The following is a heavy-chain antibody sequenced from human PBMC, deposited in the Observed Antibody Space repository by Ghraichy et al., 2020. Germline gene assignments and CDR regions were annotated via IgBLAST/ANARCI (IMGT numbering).Heavy chain of an antibody. CDR2: IYYSGSA. D-gene: IGHD2-15*01. Sequence: SETLSLTCTVSGGSISSSNYFWGWIRQPPGKGLEWIGSIYYSGSAFYNPSLKSRVTISVDTSKNQFSLKLTSVTAADTAVYYCARLLGCSGGSCYSVWGQGTQVTVSS. J-gene: IGHJ4*02. V-gene: IGHV4-39*01. CDR1: GGSISSSNYF. CDR3: ARLLGCSGGSCYSV.